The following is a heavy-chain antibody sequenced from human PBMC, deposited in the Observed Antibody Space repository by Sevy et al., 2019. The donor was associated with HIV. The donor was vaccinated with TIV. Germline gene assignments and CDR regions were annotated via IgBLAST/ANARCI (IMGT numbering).Heavy chain of an antibody. CDR2: IKQDGSEK. D-gene: IGHD3-22*01. CDR1: GFAFSNYW. V-gene: IGHV3-7*01. Sequence: GGSLRLSCAASGFAFSNYWMNWVSQAPGKGLEWVAIIKQDGSEKYYVDSVKGRFTVSRDNAKNSLYLQMDSLRADDTAVYYCAAGTGWLIDYWGQGTLVTVSS. CDR3: AAGTGWLIDY. J-gene: IGHJ4*02.